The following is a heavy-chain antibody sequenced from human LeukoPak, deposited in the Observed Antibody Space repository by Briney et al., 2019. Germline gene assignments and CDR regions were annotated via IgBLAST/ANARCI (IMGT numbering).Heavy chain of an antibody. D-gene: IGHD3-9*01. J-gene: IGHJ4*02. V-gene: IGHV3-21*01. Sequence: PGGSPRLSCAASGFTVSSYSMNWVRQAPGKGLEWVSTISSSSSYIYYADSVKGRFTISRDNAKNSLYLQMNSLRAEDTAVYYCARDLYYDILTGYSPPFDYWGQGTLVTVSS. CDR2: ISSSSSYI. CDR3: ARDLYYDILTGYSPPFDY. CDR1: GFTVSSYS.